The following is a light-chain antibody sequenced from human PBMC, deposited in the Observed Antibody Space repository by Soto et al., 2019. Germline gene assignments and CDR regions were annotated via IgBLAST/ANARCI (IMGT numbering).Light chain of an antibody. CDR3: SSYVSSSILEV. Sequence: QSALTQPASVSGSPGQSVTISCTGSDIGGHTFVSWYQHHPGKAPKLIISDVSIRPSGVSNRFSGSKSGNTASLTISGLQAEDEADYYCSSYVSSSILEVFGTGTKLTVL. CDR2: DVS. V-gene: IGLV2-14*03. J-gene: IGLJ1*01. CDR1: SDIGGHTF.